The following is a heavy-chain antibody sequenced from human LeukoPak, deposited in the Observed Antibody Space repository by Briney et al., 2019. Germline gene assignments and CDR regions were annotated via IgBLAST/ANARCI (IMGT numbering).Heavy chain of an antibody. V-gene: IGHV4-59*01. CDR3: ARLPLYCINGVCYRPRDYNYHGMDV. D-gene: IGHD2-8*01. CDR2: IDYIGST. J-gene: IGHJ6*02. CDR1: GGSISSYY. Sequence: SETLSLTCTVSGGSISSYYWSWIRQPPGKGREGMGYIDYIGSTNYNPSLESRVTISVDTSKNQLSLKLNSVTAADTAVYYCARLPLYCINGVCYRPRDYNYHGMDVWGQGTTVTVSS.